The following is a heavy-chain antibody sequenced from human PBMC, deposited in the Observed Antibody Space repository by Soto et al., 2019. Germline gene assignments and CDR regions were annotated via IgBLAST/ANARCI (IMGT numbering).Heavy chain of an antibody. J-gene: IGHJ5*02. D-gene: IGHD2-2*01. CDR3: ARPDSISCTSIRCYPPWFDP. Sequence: SETLSLTCTVSGGSISSSSYFWGWIRQPPGKGLEWIGNIHYNGNTYYNPSLKSRVTMSVDTSKNQFSLNLSSVTAADTAVYYCARPDSISCTSIRCYPPWFDPWGQGTQVTVSS. CDR2: IHYNGNT. V-gene: IGHV4-39*01. CDR1: GGSISSSSYF.